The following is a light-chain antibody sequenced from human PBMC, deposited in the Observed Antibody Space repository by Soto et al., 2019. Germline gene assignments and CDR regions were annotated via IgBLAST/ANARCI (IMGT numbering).Light chain of an antibody. CDR1: QAIGNY. Sequence: DMQVTQFPSSLSASVGDKITITCRASQAIGNYLAWFQQKPGKVPKLLIYDATTLQSGVPSRFSGSRSGTDFTLTVSSLQPEDVATYYCQQSYSTLVTFGQGTKLEIK. V-gene: IGKV1-27*01. CDR3: QQSYSTLVT. J-gene: IGKJ2*01. CDR2: DAT.